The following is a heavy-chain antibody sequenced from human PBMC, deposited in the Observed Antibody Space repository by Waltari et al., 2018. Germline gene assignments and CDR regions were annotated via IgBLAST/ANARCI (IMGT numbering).Heavy chain of an antibody. D-gene: IGHD2-21*02. CDR2: IKSESDGGTT. CDR3: TKANCGGDCPGRNWFDP. CDR1: GFIFTDAW. Sequence: EVQLVESGGGLVKPGGSLILSCTASGFIFTDAWMSWVRQAPGKGLEVVGRIKSESDGGTTEFVAPVEGRFIISRDDSKSTLYLQMNSLKVEDTAMYYCTKANCGGDCPGRNWFDPWGRGTLVTVSS. V-gene: IGHV3-15*05. J-gene: IGHJ5*02.